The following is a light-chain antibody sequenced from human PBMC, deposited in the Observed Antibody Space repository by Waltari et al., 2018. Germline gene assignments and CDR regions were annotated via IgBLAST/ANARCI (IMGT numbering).Light chain of an antibody. CDR2: WAS. CDR1: QSIMYSSNNQNF. J-gene: IGKJ3*01. Sequence: DIVMTQSPDPLAVSLGERATINCKSSQSIMYSSNNQNFLAWYQKKPGHPPKLLIYWASTRQSGVPDRFTGSWSGTDFTLTISSLQAEDVAVYYCQQYFVTPFTFGPGTRVEIK. CDR3: QQYFVTPFT. V-gene: IGKV4-1*01.